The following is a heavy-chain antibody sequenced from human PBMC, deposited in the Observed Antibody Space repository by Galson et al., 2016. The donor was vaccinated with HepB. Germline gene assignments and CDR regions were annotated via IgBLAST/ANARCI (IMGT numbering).Heavy chain of an antibody. CDR1: GFTFSSYW. D-gene: IGHD6-19*01. V-gene: IGHV3-74*01. CDR2: IEGDGTGT. J-gene: IGHJ4*02. Sequence: SLRLSCAASGFTFSSYWMHWVRQVPGKGLVWVSRIEGDGTGTHYADSVKGRFTIFRDNAKNTLYMQMIGLRDEDTAVYYCARGVSSAPRSSFDHWGQGILVSVSS. CDR3: ARGVSSAPRSSFDH.